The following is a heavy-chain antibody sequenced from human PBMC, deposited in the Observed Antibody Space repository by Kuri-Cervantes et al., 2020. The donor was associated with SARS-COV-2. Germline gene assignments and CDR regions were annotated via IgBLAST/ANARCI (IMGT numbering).Heavy chain of an antibody. Sequence: GESLKISCAASGFTFSTYDMYWVRQAPGKGLEWVAFIWNDGSNKYYADSVKGRFTTSRDNSKNTLYLQMDSLRGDDTAVYYCARDVGDSGSDYWGQGTLVTVSS. J-gene: IGHJ4*02. CDR2: IWNDGSNK. CDR1: GFTFSTYD. D-gene: IGHD3-10*01. V-gene: IGHV3-33*08. CDR3: ARDVGDSGSDY.